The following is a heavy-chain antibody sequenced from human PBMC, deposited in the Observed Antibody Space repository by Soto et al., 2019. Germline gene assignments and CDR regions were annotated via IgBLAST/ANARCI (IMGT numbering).Heavy chain of an antibody. Sequence: QVQLQESGPGLVKPSQTLSLTCTVSGGSISSGGYYWSWIRQHPGKGLEWIGYIYYSGSTYYNPSLKSRVTISVDTSKNQFSLKLSSVTAADTAVYYCARDFRGGRSPIRAFDPWGQGTLVTVSS. D-gene: IGHD1-26*01. CDR1: GGSISSGGYY. CDR2: IYYSGST. V-gene: IGHV4-31*03. J-gene: IGHJ5*02. CDR3: ARDFRGGRSPIRAFDP.